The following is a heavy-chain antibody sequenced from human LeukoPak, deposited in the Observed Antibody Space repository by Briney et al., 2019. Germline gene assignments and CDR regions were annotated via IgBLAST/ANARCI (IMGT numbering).Heavy chain of an antibody. Sequence: ASVNVSCKASGGTFSSYAIIWVRQAPGQGLEWMGGIIPIFGTANYQQKFQGRVTITTDESTSTAYMELSSLRSEDTAVYYCARTPLSPYNWNAVAFDYWGQGTLVTVSS. CDR1: GGTFSSYA. CDR2: IIPIFGTA. V-gene: IGHV1-69*05. J-gene: IGHJ4*02. CDR3: ARTPLSPYNWNAVAFDY. D-gene: IGHD1-20*01.